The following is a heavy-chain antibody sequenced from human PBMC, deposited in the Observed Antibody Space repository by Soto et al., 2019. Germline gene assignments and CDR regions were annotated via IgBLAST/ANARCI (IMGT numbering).Heavy chain of an antibody. J-gene: IGHJ4*02. Sequence: PSETLSLTCTVSGGSISSGDYYWSWIRQPPGKGLEWIGYIYYSGSTYYNPSLKSRVTISVDTSKNQFSLKLSSVTAADTAVYYCARAAYYYDSSGMDYWGQGTLVTVSS. CDR1: GGSISSGDYY. CDR3: ARAAYYYDSSGMDY. CDR2: IYYSGST. D-gene: IGHD3-22*01. V-gene: IGHV4-30-4*01.